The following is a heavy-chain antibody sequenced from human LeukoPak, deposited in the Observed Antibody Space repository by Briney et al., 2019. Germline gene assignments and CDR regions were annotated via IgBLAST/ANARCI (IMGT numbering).Heavy chain of an antibody. D-gene: IGHD6-19*01. CDR3: AKGRGIAVAGNDY. V-gene: IGHV3-23*01. J-gene: IGHJ4*02. CDR2: ISGSGGST. CDR1: GFTFSSYA. Sequence: PGGSLRLSCAASGFTFSSYAMSWVRQAPGKGLEWVSAISGSGGSTYYADSVKGWFTISRDNSKNTLYLQMNSLRAEDTAVYYCAKGRGIAVAGNDYWGQGTLVTVSS.